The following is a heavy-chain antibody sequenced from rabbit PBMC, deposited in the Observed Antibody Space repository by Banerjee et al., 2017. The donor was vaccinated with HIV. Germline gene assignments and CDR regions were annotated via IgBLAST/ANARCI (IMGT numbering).Heavy chain of an antibody. CDR1: EFSFSSTFY. V-gene: IGHV1S45*01. J-gene: IGHJ4*01. Sequence: QEQLEESGGDLVKPEGSLTLTCTASEFSFSSTFYMCWVRQAPGKGLEWIGCIHAGSSGNTYYAKWPKGRFTVSKTSSTTVTLQMTSLTAADTATYFCARDFAGYSLFQLWGPGTLVTVS. CDR2: IHAGSSGNT. D-gene: IGHD7-1*01. CDR3: ARDFAGYSLFQL.